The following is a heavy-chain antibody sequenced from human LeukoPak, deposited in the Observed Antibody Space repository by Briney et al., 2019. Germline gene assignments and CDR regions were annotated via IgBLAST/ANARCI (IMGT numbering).Heavy chain of an antibody. D-gene: IGHD1-26*01. CDR3: ARQVYSGTHYFDY. J-gene: IGHJ4*02. CDR1: GGSISSRSCC. Sequence: SETLSLTCTVSGGSISSRSCCWGWIRQPPGKGLEWIGTIYYSGSTYYNPSLKSRVTISVDTSKNQFSLRLSSVTAADTAVYYCARQVYSGTHYFDYWGQGTLVTVSS. V-gene: IGHV4-39*01. CDR2: IYYSGST.